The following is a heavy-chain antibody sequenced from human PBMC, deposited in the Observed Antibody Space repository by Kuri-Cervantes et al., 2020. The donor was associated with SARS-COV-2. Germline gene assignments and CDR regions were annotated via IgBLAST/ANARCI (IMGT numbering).Heavy chain of an antibody. CDR2: ISSSGSTI. Sequence: GESLKISCAASGFTFRDYYMRWIRQAPGKGLEWVSYISSSGSTIYYADSVTGRFTISRDNARNSLSLQMNSLRAEDTAMYYCATDTAMVDYWGQGTLVTVSS. D-gene: IGHD5-18*01. CDR1: GFTFRDYY. CDR3: ATDTAMVDY. V-gene: IGHV3-11*04. J-gene: IGHJ4*02.